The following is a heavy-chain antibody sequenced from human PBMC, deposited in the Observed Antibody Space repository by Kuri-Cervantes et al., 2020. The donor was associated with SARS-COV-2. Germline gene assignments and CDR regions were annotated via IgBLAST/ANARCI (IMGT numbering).Heavy chain of an antibody. CDR2: ISSSSSYT. Sequence: GESLKISCAASGFTFSDYYMSWIRQAPEKGLEWVSYISSSSSYTNYADSVKGRFTISRDNAKNSLYLQMNSLRAEDTAVYYCARVYYYYGMDVWGQGTTVTVSS. CDR3: ARVYYYYGMDV. CDR1: GFTFSDYY. J-gene: IGHJ6*02. V-gene: IGHV3-11*06.